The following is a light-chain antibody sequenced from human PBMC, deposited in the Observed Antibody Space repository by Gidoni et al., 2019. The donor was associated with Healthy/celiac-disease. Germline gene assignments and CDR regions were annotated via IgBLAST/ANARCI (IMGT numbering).Light chain of an antibody. CDR1: QGISSY. CDR3: QQLNSYPYT. V-gene: IGKV1-9*01. J-gene: IGKJ2*01. Sequence: DIQSTQSPSFLSASVVDRVTITCRASQGISSYLAWYQQKPGRAPKLLIYAASTLQSGVPSRFSGSGSGTEFTLTISSLQPEDFATYYCQQLNSYPYTFGQGTKLEIK. CDR2: AAS.